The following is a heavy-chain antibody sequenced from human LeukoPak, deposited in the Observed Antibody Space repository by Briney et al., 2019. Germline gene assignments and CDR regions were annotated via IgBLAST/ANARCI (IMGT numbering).Heavy chain of an antibody. V-gene: IGHV1-2*02. J-gene: IGHJ5*02. CDR1: GYTFTGYY. CDR2: INPNSGGT. CDR3: ASSRYFDWLLPP. Sequence: ASVKVSCKASGYTFTGYYMHWVRQAPGQGLEWMGWINPNSGGTNYAQKFQGRVTMTRDTSISTAYMELSRLRSDHTAVYYCASSRYFDWLLPPWGQGTLVTVSS. D-gene: IGHD3-9*01.